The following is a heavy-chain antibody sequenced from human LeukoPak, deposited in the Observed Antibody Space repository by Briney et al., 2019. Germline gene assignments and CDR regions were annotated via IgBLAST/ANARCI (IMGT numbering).Heavy chain of an antibody. V-gene: IGHV4-39*01. CDR2: IYYSETT. CDR3: ARQRADYFYYYVDV. Sequence: SETLSLTCTVSGGPIGTTNYYWGWLRQPPGKGLEWIGSIYYSETTYDNPSLESRVTISIETSKNQFSLKLSSVTAADTAVYYCARQRADYFYYYVDVWGQGTTVTVS. J-gene: IGHJ6*03. CDR1: GGPIGTTNYY. D-gene: IGHD3-9*01.